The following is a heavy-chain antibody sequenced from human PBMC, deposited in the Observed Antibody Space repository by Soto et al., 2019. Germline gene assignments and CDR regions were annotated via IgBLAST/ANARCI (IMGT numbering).Heavy chain of an antibody. V-gene: IGHV3-13*01. J-gene: IGHJ6*01. CDR1: GFTLRSYD. CDR3: TRKTPPTGMEV. Sequence: EVQLVESGGGLVQPGGSLRLSCAASGFTLRSYDIHWVRQATGEGLAWVSGIGSGGDTHYADSVKGRCFISREVGQNSLYLQMNQLRVGDTAVYYCTRKTPPTGMEVWGQGATVTVSS. CDR2: IGSGGDT. D-gene: IGHD3-9*01.